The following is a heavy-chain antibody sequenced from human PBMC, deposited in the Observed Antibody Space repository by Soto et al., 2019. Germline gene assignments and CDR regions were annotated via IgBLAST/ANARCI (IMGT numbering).Heavy chain of an antibody. J-gene: IGHJ6*03. CDR3: AKGRAVAVAYYYIDV. D-gene: IGHD6-19*01. CDR1: GFTFSSYA. Sequence: EVQLLESGGGLVQPGGSLRLSCAASGFTFSSYAMSWVRQAPGKGLEWVSAISGSGGSTYYADSVKGRFTISRDNSKNTLYLQMNSLRAEDTAVYYCAKGRAVAVAYYYIDVWRKGTTVTVSS. V-gene: IGHV3-23*01. CDR2: ISGSGGST.